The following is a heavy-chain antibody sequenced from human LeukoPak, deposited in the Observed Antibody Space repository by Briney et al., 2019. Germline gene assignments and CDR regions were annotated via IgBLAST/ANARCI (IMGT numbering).Heavy chain of an antibody. CDR2: IIPIFGTA. Sequence: SVKVSCKASGGTFRSYAISWVRQAPGQGLEWMGGIIPIFGTANYAQKFQGRVTITADESTSTAYMELSSLRSEDTAVYYCARGARLFSGGSLGGGFDPWGQGTLVTVSS. J-gene: IGHJ5*02. V-gene: IGHV1-69*13. CDR1: GGTFRSYA. D-gene: IGHD2-15*01. CDR3: ARGARLFSGGSLGGGFDP.